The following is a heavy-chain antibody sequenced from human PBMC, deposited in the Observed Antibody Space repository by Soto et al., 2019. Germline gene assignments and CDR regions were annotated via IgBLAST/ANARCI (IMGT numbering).Heavy chain of an antibody. CDR1: GGSISSYY. CDR3: ARLLVSNYVADYYSYMDV. CDR2: IYYSGST. Sequence: SETLSLTCTVSGGSISSYYWSWIRQPPGKGLEWIGYIYYSGSTNYNPSLRSRVTISVDTSKNQFSLKLSSVTAADTAVYYCARLLVSNYVADYYSYMDVWGKGTTVTVSS. V-gene: IGHV4-59*01. D-gene: IGHD4-4*01. J-gene: IGHJ6*03.